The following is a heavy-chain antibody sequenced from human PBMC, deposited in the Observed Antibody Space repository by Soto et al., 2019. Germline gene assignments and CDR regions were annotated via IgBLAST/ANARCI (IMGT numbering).Heavy chain of an antibody. CDR3: ARRQISPHTRGAASARGGMDV. Sequence: QVQLVESGGGVVQPGRSLRLSCAASGFTFNNYGMHWVRQAPGKGLEWVAVILNDGNGYYYANSVKGRFTISRDNSKHPLYLQMSSLRAEDTAVYYCARRQISPHTRGAASARGGMDVWGQGTTVTVSS. CDR2: ILNDGNGY. J-gene: IGHJ6*02. V-gene: IGHV3-33*01. D-gene: IGHD6-13*01. CDR1: GFTFNNYG.